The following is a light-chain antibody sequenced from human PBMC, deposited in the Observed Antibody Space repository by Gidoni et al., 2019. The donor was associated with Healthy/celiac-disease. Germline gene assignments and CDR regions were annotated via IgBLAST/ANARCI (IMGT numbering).Light chain of an antibody. V-gene: IGKV1-39*01. CDR1: QSISSY. CDR3: QQSYSTPRYT. CDR2: AAS. Sequence: DIQMTQSPSSLSASVGDRVTITCRPRQSISSYLNWYQQKPGKAPKLLIYAASSLQSGVPSRFSGSGSGTDFTLTISSLQPEDFATYYCQQSYSTPRYTFGQGTKLEIK. J-gene: IGKJ2*01.